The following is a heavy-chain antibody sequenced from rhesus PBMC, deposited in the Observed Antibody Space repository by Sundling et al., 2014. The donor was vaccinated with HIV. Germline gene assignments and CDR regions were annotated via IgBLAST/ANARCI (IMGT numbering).Heavy chain of an antibody. J-gene: IGHJ4*01. D-gene: IGHD4-23*01. V-gene: IGHV3S42*01. CDR2: ITSNGGST. Sequence: EVQLVESGGDLVQPGGSLRLSCAASGFTFSTYGMYWVRQAPGRGLEWISAITSNGGSTYYADSVKGRFTISRDNSKNTLSLQMNSLRAEDTAVYYCAKDHWTFNTLTTPVDWGQGVLVTVSS. CDR3: AKDHWTFNTLTTPVD. CDR1: GFTFSTYG.